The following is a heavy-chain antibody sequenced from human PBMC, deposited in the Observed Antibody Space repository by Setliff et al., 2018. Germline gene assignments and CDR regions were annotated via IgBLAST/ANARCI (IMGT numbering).Heavy chain of an antibody. CDR3: AREGRSSTRGWYMDA. V-gene: IGHV4-38-2*02. CDR2: VYHRGSI. Sequence: SETLSLTCTVSNFSLTSGFLWAWVRQPPGKGLEWIATVYHRGSIDYKPSLKSRATISVDTSKNQFSLKLTSMTAADTAVYFCAREGRSSTRGWYMDAWGKGTSVTVSS. J-gene: IGHJ6*03. CDR1: NFSLTSGFL. D-gene: IGHD2-2*01.